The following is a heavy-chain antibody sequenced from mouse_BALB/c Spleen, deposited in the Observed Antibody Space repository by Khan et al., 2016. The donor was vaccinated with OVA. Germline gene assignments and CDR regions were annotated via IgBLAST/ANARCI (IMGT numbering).Heavy chain of an antibody. V-gene: IGHV3-2*02. Sequence: DVKLQESGPGLVKPSQSLSLTCTVTGYSITSEYAWNWNRQFPGNKLEWMGYINYSGNTRFNPSLKSRTSITRDTSKNQFFLQLNSVTPEDTATYACARKAYYDYDPFPYWGQGTLVTVSA. D-gene: IGHD2-4*01. J-gene: IGHJ3*01. CDR1: GYSITSEYA. CDR2: INYSGNT. CDR3: ARKAYYDYDPFPY.